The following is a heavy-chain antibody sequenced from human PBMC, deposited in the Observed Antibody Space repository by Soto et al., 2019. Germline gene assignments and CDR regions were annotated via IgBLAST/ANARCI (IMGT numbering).Heavy chain of an antibody. CDR2: IDPSDSYT. V-gene: IGHV5-10-1*01. Sequence: GASLKISCKGSGYSFTSYWISWVRQMPGKGLEWMGKIDPSDSYTNYSPSFQGHVTISADKSISTAYLQWSSLKASDTAMYYCARQTPRYYDSRGYSYGMDVWGQGTTVTVSS. D-gene: IGHD3-22*01. J-gene: IGHJ6*02. CDR3: ARQTPRYYDSRGYSYGMDV. CDR1: GYSFTSYW.